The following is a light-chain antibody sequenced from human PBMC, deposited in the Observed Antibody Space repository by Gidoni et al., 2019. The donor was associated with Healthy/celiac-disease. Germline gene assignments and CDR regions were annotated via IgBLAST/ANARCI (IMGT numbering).Light chain of an antibody. J-gene: IGLJ2*01. Sequence: SVLTPQPSASGTPGQRVTFSCSGSSSNIGSNYVYWYPQLPGTAPKLLIYRNNQRPSGVPDRFSGSKSGTSASLAISGLRSEDEADYYCAAWDDSLSGSYVVFGGGTKLTVL. CDR3: AAWDDSLSGSYVV. CDR2: RNN. CDR1: SSNIGSNY. V-gene: IGLV1-47*01.